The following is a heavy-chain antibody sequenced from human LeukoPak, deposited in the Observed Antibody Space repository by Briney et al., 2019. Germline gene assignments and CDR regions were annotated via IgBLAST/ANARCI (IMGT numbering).Heavy chain of an antibody. V-gene: IGHV1-3*01. J-gene: IGHJ5*02. Sequence: ASVKVSCKASGYTFTSYAMHRVRQAPGQRLEWMGWINAGNGNTKYSQKFQGRVTITRDTSASTAYMELSSLRSEDTAAYYCARLTMVRGVIGWFDPWGQGTLVTVSS. CDR2: INAGNGNT. CDR3: ARLTMVRGVIGWFDP. CDR1: GYTFTSYA. D-gene: IGHD3-10*01.